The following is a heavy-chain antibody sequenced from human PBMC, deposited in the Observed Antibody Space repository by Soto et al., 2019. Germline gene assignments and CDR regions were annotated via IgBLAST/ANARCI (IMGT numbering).Heavy chain of an antibody. D-gene: IGHD6-13*01. CDR3: TTDKGAPSPLDNIWYSVALDY. J-gene: IGHJ4*02. Sequence: EVQLVESGGGLIKPGGSLRLSCAASGAASGFTFINSWMNWVRQAPGKGLEWVGHIKSKSGGGTTDYAAPVKGRFTISRDDSKNMVYLQMDSLKTEDTAVYYCTTDKGAPSPLDNIWYSVALDYWGQGVLVTVSS. V-gene: IGHV3-15*07. CDR2: IKSKSGGGTT. CDR1: GFTFINSW.